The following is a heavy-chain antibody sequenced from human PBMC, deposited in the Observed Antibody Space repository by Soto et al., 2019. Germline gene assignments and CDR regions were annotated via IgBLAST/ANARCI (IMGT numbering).Heavy chain of an antibody. D-gene: IGHD3-22*01. CDR2: ISANSGGT. Sequence: ASVKVSCKASGYTFTSYGISWVRQAPGQGLEWMGWISANSGGTNYAPKFQGRVTMTRDTSISTAYMELSRLRSDDTAVYYCARDGDYDSRGDYWGQGTLVTVSS. J-gene: IGHJ4*02. V-gene: IGHV1-2*02. CDR1: GYTFTSYG. CDR3: ARDGDYDSRGDY.